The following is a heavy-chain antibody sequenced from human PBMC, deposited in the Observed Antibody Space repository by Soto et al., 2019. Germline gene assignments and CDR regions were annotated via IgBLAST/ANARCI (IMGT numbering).Heavy chain of an antibody. CDR3: ARDGRFLVWLTLDGYCYGMDV. Sequence: QVQLVQSGAEVKKPGSSVKVSCKASGGTFSSYAISWVRQAPGQGHEWMGGIIPIFGTANYAQRFQGRVTITADESTSTAYMELSSLRSEDTAVYYCARDGRFLVWLTLDGYCYGMDVWGQGTTVTVSS. V-gene: IGHV1-69*01. J-gene: IGHJ6*02. D-gene: IGHD3-3*01. CDR2: IIPIFGTA. CDR1: GGTFSSYA.